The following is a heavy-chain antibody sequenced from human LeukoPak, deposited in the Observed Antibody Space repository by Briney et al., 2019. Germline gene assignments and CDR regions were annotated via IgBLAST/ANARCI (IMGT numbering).Heavy chain of an antibody. J-gene: IGHJ4*02. CDR2: INHSGST. D-gene: IGHD3-22*01. Sequence: SETLSLTXAVYGGSFSGYYWSWIRQTPGKGLEWIGEINHSGSTNYNPSLKSRVTISVDTSKNQFSLKLSSVTAADTAVYYCARGRSYYDSSGFYWGQGTLVTVSS. CDR3: ARGRSYYDSSGFY. CDR1: GGSFSGYY. V-gene: IGHV4-34*01.